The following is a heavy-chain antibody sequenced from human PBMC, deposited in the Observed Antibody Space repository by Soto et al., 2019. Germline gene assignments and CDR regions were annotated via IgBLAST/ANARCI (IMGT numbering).Heavy chain of an antibody. J-gene: IGHJ4*02. CDR3: ARDSAILDFDY. CDR1: GLNFSSYW. V-gene: IGHV3-7*01. Sequence: GGFLRLSCAAVGLNFSSYWVSWVRQAPGKGLEWVANIKQYGSEKYYVDSVKRRFTISRDNAKNSLYLQMNSLRADYTALYYCARDSAILDFDYWGQGTLVTVSS. D-gene: IGHD2-21*01. CDR2: IKQYGSEK.